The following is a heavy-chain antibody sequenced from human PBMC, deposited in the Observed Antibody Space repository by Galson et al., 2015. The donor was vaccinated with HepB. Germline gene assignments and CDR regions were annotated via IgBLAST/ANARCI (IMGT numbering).Heavy chain of an antibody. D-gene: IGHD6-13*01. CDR1: GFAFNNYG. J-gene: IGHJ4*02. V-gene: IGHV3-30*02. CDR3: AKDQYSSSWYFDY. Sequence: SPRLSRASSGFAFNNYGLHWVRHAPGKGLEWVAFIRYDGSNKYYADSVKGRFTISRDNYKNTLYLQMNSLRAEDTAVYYCAKDQYSSSWYFDYWGQGTLVTVSS. CDR2: IRYDGSNK.